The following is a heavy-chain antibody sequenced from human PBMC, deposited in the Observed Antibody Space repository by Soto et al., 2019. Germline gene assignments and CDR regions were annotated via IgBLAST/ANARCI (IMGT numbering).Heavy chain of an antibody. J-gene: IGHJ6*02. CDR3: VWLAPITPRSYAVAV. CDR2: IDPSDSYT. D-gene: IGHD5-12*01. CDR1: GYNFASYW. Sequence: PGESVKISCKGSGYNFASYWINWVRQMPGKGLEWIGRIDPSDSYTNYNPSFQGHVTISADNSISTAFLRWNSLKASDTAIYYCVWLAPITPRSYAVAVWGQGTTVTVSS. V-gene: IGHV5-10-1*01.